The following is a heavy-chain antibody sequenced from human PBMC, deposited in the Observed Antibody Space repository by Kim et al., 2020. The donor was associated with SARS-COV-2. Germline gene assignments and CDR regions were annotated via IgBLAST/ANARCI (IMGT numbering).Heavy chain of an antibody. Sequence: NYNPSLKGRVTISVDTSKNQFSLKLSSVPAADTAVYYCARDSLPGHYFDYWGQGTLVTVSS. CDR3: ARDSLPGHYFDY. V-gene: IGHV4-59*01. J-gene: IGHJ4*02.